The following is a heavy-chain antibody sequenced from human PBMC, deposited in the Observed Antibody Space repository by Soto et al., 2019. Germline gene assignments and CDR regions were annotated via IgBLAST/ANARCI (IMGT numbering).Heavy chain of an antibody. D-gene: IGHD3-22*01. J-gene: IGHJ5*02. V-gene: IGHV4-39*01. CDR1: GHSITSSSHY. Sequence: PSETLSLTCTVSGHSITSSSHYWGWIRQQPGKGLECIANIYYDGNTYYNPSLKSRVAISLDTSKNQFSLRLNSVTAADTAVYYCASIYDSSGYYYGNNWFDPWGQGTLVTVSS. CDR3: ASIYDSSGYYYGNNWFDP. CDR2: IYYDGNT.